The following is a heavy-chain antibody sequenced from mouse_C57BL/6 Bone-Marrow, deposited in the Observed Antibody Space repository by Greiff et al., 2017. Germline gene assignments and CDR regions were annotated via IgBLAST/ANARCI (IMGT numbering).Heavy chain of an antibody. CDR2: ISSGGDYI. V-gene: IGHV5-9-1*02. J-gene: IGHJ2*01. CDR3: TGSSYNYFDY. Sequence: EVHLVESGEGLVKPGGSLKLSCAASGFTFSSYAMSWVRQTPEKRLEWVAYISSGGDYIYYAETVKGRFTFSRDNARNTPSLQMSSLKSEDTAMYYCTGSSYNYFDYWGQGTTLTVSS. D-gene: IGHD1-1*01. CDR1: GFTFSSYA.